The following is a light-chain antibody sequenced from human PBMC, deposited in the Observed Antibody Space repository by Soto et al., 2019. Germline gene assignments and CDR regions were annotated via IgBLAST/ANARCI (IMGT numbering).Light chain of an antibody. J-gene: IGKJ1*01. CDR2: DAS. V-gene: IGKV1-33*01. Sequence: DIQMTQSPSSLSASVGDRVTITCQASQDISNYLNWYQQKPGKAPKLLIYDASNLESGVPSRFSGSGSGTEFTLTITSLQPDDFATYYCQQFHSYSPTFGQGTKVDIK. CDR3: QQFHSYSPT. CDR1: QDISNY.